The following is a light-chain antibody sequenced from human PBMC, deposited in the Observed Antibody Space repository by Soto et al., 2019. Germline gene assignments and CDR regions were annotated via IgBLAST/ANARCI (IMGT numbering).Light chain of an antibody. Sequence: IVMTQSPATLSVAPGERVTFSCRASQGVSRKLAWYQHKPGQAPRLLISGASTGATGIPARFSGSGSGTDFTLTISRLEPEDFAVYYCQQRSNWPPRITFGQGTRLEIK. CDR1: QGVSRK. V-gene: IGKV3-15*01. J-gene: IGKJ5*01. CDR2: GAS. CDR3: QQRSNWPPRIT.